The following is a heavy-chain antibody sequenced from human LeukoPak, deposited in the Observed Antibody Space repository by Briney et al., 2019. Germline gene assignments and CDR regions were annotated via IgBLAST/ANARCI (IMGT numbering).Heavy chain of an antibody. V-gene: IGHV1-18*04. J-gene: IGHJ4*02. D-gene: IGHD6-19*01. CDR2: ISAYNGNT. CDR1: GYTFTNYY. Sequence: ASVKVSCKASGYTFTNYYMHWVRQAPGQGLEWMGWISAYNGNTNYAQKLQGRVTMTTDTSTSTAYMELRSLRSDDTAVYYCARLWIAVASKLISFDYWGQGTLVTVSS. CDR3: ARLWIAVASKLISFDY.